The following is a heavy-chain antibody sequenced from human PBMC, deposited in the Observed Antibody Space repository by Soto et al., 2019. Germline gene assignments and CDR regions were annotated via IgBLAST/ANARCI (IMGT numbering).Heavy chain of an antibody. D-gene: IGHD6-13*01. CDR3: AKRQGIGAAAKNFDF. CDR2: ISAGGNLI. J-gene: IGHJ4*02. Sequence: PGGSLRLSCAASGFIFSNHAMGWVRQVPGKGLEWVFGISAGGNLIYYADSVRGRFTMSRDNSKNMLYLQMNSLRAEDTAVYFCAKRQGIGAAAKNFDFWGQGARVTVSS. V-gene: IGHV3-23*01. CDR1: GFIFSNHA.